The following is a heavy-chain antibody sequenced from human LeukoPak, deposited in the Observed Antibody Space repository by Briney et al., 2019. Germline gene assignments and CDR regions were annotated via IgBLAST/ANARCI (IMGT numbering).Heavy chain of an antibody. CDR3: ARRHLVRGVILGAEFDY. V-gene: IGHV5-51*01. Sequence: GGSLQISCKGSGSPFTNNWIGWVRQLPGKGLDWMGVIYPGDSDTRGSPTFQAQVIISAAKSISTAYLQWSSLKASDTAMYYCARRHLVRGVILGAEFDYWGQGTLVTVSS. CDR2: IYPGDSDT. D-gene: IGHD3-10*01. CDR1: GSPFTNNW. J-gene: IGHJ4*02.